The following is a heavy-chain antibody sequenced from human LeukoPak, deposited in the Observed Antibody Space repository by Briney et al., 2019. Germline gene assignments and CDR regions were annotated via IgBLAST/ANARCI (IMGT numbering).Heavy chain of an antibody. D-gene: IGHD3-10*01. J-gene: IGHJ5*02. Sequence: SETLSLTCTVSGGSISNNYWSWIRQPPGKGLELIGYIYHSGITNYNPSLKSRVTISVDTSKNQFSLKLTSVTAADTAVYYCARHDYYGSLNWFDPWGQGTLITVSS. CDR3: ARHDYYGSLNWFDP. CDR2: IYHSGIT. V-gene: IGHV4-59*08. CDR1: GGSISNNY.